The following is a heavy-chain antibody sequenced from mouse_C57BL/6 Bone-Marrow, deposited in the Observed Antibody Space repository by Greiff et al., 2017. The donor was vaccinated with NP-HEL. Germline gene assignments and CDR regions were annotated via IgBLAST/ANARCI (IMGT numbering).Heavy chain of an antibody. Sequence: EVNLVESGGGLVKPGGSLKLSCAASGFTFSSYAMSWVRQTPEKRLEWVATISDGGSYTYYPDNVKGRFTISRDNAKNNLYLQMSQLKSEDTAMYYCARACNLGFAYWGPGTLVTVSA. CDR3: ARACNLGFAY. J-gene: IGHJ3*01. V-gene: IGHV5-4*03. CDR1: GFTFSSYA. D-gene: IGHD4-1*02. CDR2: ISDGGSYT.